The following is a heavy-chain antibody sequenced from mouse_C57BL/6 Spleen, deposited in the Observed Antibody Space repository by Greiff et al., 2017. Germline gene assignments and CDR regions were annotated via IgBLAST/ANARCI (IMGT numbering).Heavy chain of an antibody. Sequence: EVKLEESGGGLVQPGGSMKLSCVASGFTFSNYWMNWVRQSPEKGLEWVAQIRLKSDNYATHYAESVKGRFTNSRDDSKSSVYLQMNNLRAEDTGIYYCTGGITAKDYYAMDYGGQGTSVTVSS. CDR2: IRLKSDNYAT. CDR3: TGGITAKDYYAMDY. V-gene: IGHV6-3*01. CDR1: GFTFSNYW. D-gene: IGHD2-4*01. J-gene: IGHJ4*01.